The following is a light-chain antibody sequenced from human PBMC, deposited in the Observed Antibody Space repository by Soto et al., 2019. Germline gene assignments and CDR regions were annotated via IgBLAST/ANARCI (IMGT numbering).Light chain of an antibody. J-gene: IGKJ1*01. V-gene: IGKV1-5*01. CDR3: QQYNSYSRP. CDR2: DAS. CDR1: QSISSW. Sequence: DIQMTQSPSTLSAYVGDRVTITCRASQSISSWLAWYQQKPGKAPKLLIYDASSLESGVPSRFSGSGSGTEFTLTISSLQPDDFATYYCQQYNSYSRPFGQGTKVDIK.